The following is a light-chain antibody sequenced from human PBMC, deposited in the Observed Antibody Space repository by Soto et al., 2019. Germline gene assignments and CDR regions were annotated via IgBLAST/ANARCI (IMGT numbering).Light chain of an antibody. V-gene: IGLV1-44*01. CDR1: RSNIGSNT. CDR3: AAWDDSLNGYV. Sequence: QSVLTQPPSASGTPGQRFTISCSGNRSNIGSNTVNWYRQLPGTAPKLLIYSNNQRPSGVPDRFSGSKSGTSASLAISGLQSEDEADYYCAAWDDSLNGYVFGTGTKVTVL. J-gene: IGLJ1*01. CDR2: SNN.